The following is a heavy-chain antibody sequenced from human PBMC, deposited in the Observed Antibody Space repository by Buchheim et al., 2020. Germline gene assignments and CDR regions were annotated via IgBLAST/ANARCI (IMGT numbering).Heavy chain of an antibody. Sequence: EVQLVESGGGLVKPGGSLRLSCAASGFTFTNAWMNWVRQAPGKGLEWVGRIRSKTDGGTTDYAAPVKGRFTISRDGSKNTLYLQMNSLKTEDTAVYYCTIMTIVRVIVVVPPTVDYWGQGTL. V-gene: IGHV3-15*07. CDR3: TIMTIVRVIVVVPPTVDY. CDR1: GFTFTNAW. D-gene: IGHD3-22*01. CDR2: IRSKTDGGTT. J-gene: IGHJ4*02.